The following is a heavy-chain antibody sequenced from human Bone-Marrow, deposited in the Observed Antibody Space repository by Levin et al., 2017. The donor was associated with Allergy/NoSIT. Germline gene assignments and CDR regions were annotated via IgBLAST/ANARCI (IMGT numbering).Heavy chain of an antibody. V-gene: IGHV3-7*01. Sequence: GESLKISCAASGFTFTGYWMTWVRQAPAKGLEWVANINQDGSEKYYVDSVRGRFTISRDNTKKSLFLQMNSLRVEDTAVYYCARTGDDYWGQGILVTVSS. D-gene: IGHD3-10*01. CDR1: GFTFTGYW. CDR2: INQDGSEK. J-gene: IGHJ4*02. CDR3: ARTGDDY.